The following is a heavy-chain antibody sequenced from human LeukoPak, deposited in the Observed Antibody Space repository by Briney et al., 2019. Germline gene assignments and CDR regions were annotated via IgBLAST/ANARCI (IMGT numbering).Heavy chain of an antibody. CDR1: GFTFSSYA. CDR2: ISTSGDFT. Sequence: GGSLRLSCATSGFTFSSYAMNWVRQAPGKGLECVSFISTSGDFTYYAASVKGRFTVSRDNSKNTLYQQMNSLRADDTAVYYCAGCSGGSCYSRGKYGVDVWGQGTTVIVSS. V-gene: IGHV3-23*01. CDR3: AGCSGGSCYSRGKYGVDV. D-gene: IGHD2-15*01. J-gene: IGHJ6*02.